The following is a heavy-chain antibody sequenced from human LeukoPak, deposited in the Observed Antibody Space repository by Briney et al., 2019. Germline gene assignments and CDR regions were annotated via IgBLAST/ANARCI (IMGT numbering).Heavy chain of an antibody. CDR2: TYYRSNWYN. V-gene: IGHV6-1*01. J-gene: IGHJ3*02. CDR3: ARDPAYSSGWTKNAFDI. Sequence: SQTLSLTCAISGDSVSSNSATWNWIRQSPSRGLEWLGSTYYRSNWYNNYAVSVESRITINPDTSKNQFSLQLNSVTPEYTAVYYCARDPAYSSGWTKNAFDIWGQGTKVTVSS. CDR1: GDSVSSNSAT. D-gene: IGHD6-19*01.